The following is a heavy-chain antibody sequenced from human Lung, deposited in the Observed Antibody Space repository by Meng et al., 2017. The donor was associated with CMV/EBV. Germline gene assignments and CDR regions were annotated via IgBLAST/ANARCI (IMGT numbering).Heavy chain of an antibody. V-gene: IGHV1-2*06. CDR2: VNPISDDT. D-gene: IGHD6-19*01. CDR3: AKSSDNGWSS. Sequence: FQLVQSGAEVKRPGACVKISCQASGYSFSGFYLNWARQAPGHGLEWLGRVNPISDDTHLAQKFEGRITVTRGATINTAFMELTRLRPDDTAVYYCAKSSDNGWSSWGPGTLVTVSS. CDR1: GYSFSGFY. J-gene: IGHJ4*01.